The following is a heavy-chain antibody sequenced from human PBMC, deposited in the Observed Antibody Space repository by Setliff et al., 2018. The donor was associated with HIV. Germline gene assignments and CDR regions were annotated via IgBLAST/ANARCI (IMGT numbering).Heavy chain of an antibody. D-gene: IGHD2-15*01. CDR1: GYSFSSYW. Sequence: PGESLKISCKGSGYSFSSYWIGWVRQMPGKGLEWMGIIYPGDSDTRYSPSFQGQVTISADKSISTAYLQCSSLKASDTAMDYCARLGGICSGGSCTALAYTMDVWGQGTTVTVSS. CDR3: ARLGGICSGGSCTALAYTMDV. J-gene: IGHJ6*02. V-gene: IGHV5-51*01. CDR2: IYPGDSDT.